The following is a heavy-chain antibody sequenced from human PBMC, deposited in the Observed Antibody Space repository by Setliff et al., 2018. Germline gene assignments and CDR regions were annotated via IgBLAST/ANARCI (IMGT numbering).Heavy chain of an antibody. CDR1: GGSFSGYY. D-gene: IGHD2-15*01. Sequence: PSETLSLTCAVYGGSFSGYYWSWIRQPPGKGLEWIGEINHSGSANYNPSLKSRVTISVDKSKNQFSLKLSSVTAADTAVYYCARGKDYGMDVWGQGTTVTVSS. V-gene: IGHV4-34*01. J-gene: IGHJ6*02. CDR3: ARGKDYGMDV. CDR2: INHSGSA.